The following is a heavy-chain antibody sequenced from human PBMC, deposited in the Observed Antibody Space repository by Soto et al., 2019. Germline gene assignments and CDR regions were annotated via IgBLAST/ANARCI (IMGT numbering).Heavy chain of an antibody. J-gene: IGHJ5*02. Sequence: GGSLRLSCAASGFTFSSYSMNWVRQAPGKGLEWVSYISSSSSTIYYADSVKGRFTISRDNAKNSLYLQMNSLRDEDTAVYYCAAPRFLEWLLFMTWGQGTLVTVSS. CDR3: AAPRFLEWLLFMT. D-gene: IGHD3-3*01. CDR2: ISSSSSTI. CDR1: GFTFSSYS. V-gene: IGHV3-48*02.